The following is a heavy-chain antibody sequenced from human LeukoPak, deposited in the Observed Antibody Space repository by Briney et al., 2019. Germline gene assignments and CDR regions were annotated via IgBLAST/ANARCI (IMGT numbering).Heavy chain of an antibody. CDR2: ISSSGSTI. D-gene: IGHD3-9*01. J-gene: IGHJ4*02. CDR3: ASAAGSFDKVFEDY. Sequence: GSLRLSCAASGFTFSSYEMNWVRQAPGKGLEWVSYISSSGSTIYYADSVQGRFTISRDNGKKSLYLQMNSLRTEDTGVYYCASAAGSFDKVFEDYWGQGTLVTVSS. CDR1: GFTFSSYE. V-gene: IGHV3-48*03.